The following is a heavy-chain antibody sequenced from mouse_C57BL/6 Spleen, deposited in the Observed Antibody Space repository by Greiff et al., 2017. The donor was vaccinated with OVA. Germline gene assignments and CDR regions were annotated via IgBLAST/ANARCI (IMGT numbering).Heavy chain of an antibody. CDR1: GYTFTSYW. Sequence: EVQLQQSGTVLARPGASVKMSCKTSGYTFTSYWMHWVKQRPGQGLEWIGAIYPGNSDTSYNQKFKGKAKLTAVTSASTAYMELSSLTNEDTAVYDGTRHGSPYYFDDWGQGTTLTVSS. J-gene: IGHJ2*01. CDR3: TRHGSPYYFDD. CDR2: IYPGNSDT. V-gene: IGHV1-5*01.